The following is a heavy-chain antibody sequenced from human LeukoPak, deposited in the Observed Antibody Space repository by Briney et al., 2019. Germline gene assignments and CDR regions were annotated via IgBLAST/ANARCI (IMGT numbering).Heavy chain of an antibody. J-gene: IGHJ3*01. CDR3: ARFGPPDAFDV. D-gene: IGHD3-16*01. CDR1: GASFSGYF. V-gene: IGHV4-34*01. Sequence: PSETLSLTCTVSGASFSGYFWSWLRQAPGKGLEWIGEINHGGSTNYNPSLKSRVTISVDASENQFSLRLHSVTAADTAMYYCARFGPPDAFDVWGPGTVVIVAS. CDR2: INHGGST.